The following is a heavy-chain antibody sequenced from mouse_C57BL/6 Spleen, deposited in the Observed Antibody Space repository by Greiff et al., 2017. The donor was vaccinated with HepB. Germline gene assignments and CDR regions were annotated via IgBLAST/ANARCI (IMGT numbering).Heavy chain of an antibody. CDR2: INPNNGGT. D-gene: IGHD2-5*01. CDR1: GYTFTDYN. J-gene: IGHJ3*01. Sequence: EVQLQQSGPELVKPGASVKMSCKASGYTFTDYNMHWVKQSHGKSLEWIGYINPNNGGTSYNQKFKGKATLTVNKSSSTAYMELRSLTSEDSAVYYGASYSNPAWFAYWGQGTLVTVSA. CDR3: ASYSNPAWFAY. V-gene: IGHV1-22*01.